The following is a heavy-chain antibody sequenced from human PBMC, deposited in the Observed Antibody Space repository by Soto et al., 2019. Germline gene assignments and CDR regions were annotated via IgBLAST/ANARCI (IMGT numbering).Heavy chain of an antibody. CDR3: ARLRAGYHFDY. CDR1: GFTFSGYW. Sequence: EVQMVESGGGLVQPGGSLRLSCAASGFTFSGYWMTWVRQAPGRGLEWMASIKSDGSDKYYVDSVKGRFTISRDNAKSSLFLQMNSLRAEDTSVYYCARLRAGYHFDYWGQEPCSPSPQ. D-gene: IGHD5-18*01. CDR2: IKSDGSDK. V-gene: IGHV3-7*01. J-gene: IGHJ4*01.